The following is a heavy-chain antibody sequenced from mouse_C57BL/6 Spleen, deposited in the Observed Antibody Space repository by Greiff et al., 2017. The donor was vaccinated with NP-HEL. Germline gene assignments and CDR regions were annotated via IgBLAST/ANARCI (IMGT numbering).Heavy chain of an antibody. CDR1: GYTFTSYW. Sequence: QVQLQQSGAELVMPGASVKLSCKASGYTFTSYWMHWVKQRPGQGLEWIGEIDPSDSYTNYNQKFKGKSTLTVDKSSSTAYMQLSSLTSEDSAVYYCARSLSYDYDTGWFAYWGQGTLVTVSA. CDR3: ARSLSYDYDTGWFAY. CDR2: IDPSDSYT. V-gene: IGHV1-69*01. D-gene: IGHD2-4*01. J-gene: IGHJ3*01.